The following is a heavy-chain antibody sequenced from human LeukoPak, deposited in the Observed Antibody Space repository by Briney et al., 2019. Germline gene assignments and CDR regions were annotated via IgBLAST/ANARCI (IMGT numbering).Heavy chain of an antibody. CDR1: GGSFSGYY. D-gene: IGHD3-10*01. Sequence: SETLSLTCAVYGGSFSGYYWSWIRQPPGKGLEWIGEINHSGSTNYNPSLKSRVTISVDTSKNQFSLKLGSVTAADTAVYYCARSLWFGELLGWGQGTLVTVSS. J-gene: IGHJ4*02. CDR3: ARSLWFGELLG. V-gene: IGHV4-34*01. CDR2: INHSGST.